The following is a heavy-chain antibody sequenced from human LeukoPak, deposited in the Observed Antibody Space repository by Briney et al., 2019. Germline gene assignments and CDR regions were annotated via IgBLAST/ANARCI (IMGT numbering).Heavy chain of an antibody. D-gene: IGHD6-13*01. J-gene: IGHJ4*02. Sequence: GGSLRLSCAASGFTFSSYAMSWVRQAPGKGLEWVSAISGSGGSTYYADSVKGRFTISRDNSKNTLYLQMNSLRAEDTAVYYCAKRGTAAAGPPSDLFDYWGQGTLVTVSS. CDR1: GFTFSSYA. V-gene: IGHV3-23*01. CDR3: AKRGTAAAGPPSDLFDY. CDR2: ISGSGGST.